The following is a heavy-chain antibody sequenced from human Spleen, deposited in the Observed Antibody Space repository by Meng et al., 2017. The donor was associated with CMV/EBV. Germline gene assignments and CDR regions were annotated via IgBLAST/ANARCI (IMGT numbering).Heavy chain of an antibody. D-gene: IGHD1-1*01. Sequence: SETLSLTVTVSVGSISISSYNWGWIRQPPGKGLEWIGSIYYSVITYYNPSLKSRVTISVDTAKNQFSLTLSSVTAVDTAVYYCARLSVRLGALNWWFDPWGQGTLVTVSS. J-gene: IGHJ5*02. CDR3: ARLSVRLGALNWWFDP. V-gene: IGHV4-39*07. CDR1: VGSISISSYN. CDR2: IYYSVIT.